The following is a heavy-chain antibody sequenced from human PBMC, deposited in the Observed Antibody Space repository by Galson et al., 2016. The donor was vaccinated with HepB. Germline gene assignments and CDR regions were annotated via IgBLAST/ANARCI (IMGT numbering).Heavy chain of an antibody. D-gene: IGHD2-21*02. V-gene: IGHV4-59*01. CDR3: ARGVTGTPYFDF. CDR1: GGSISSYF. J-gene: IGHJ4*02. CDR2: IYKTGNT. Sequence: SETLSLTCNVSGGSISSYFWSWVRQPPGKGLEWIGYIYKTGNTNYSPSLKSRVTVSVDTPKNQFSLELRSMTAADTAIYYCARGVTGTPYFDFWGQGALVTVSS.